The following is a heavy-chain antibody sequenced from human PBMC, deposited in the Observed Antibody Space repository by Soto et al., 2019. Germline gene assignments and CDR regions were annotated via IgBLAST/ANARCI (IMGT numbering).Heavy chain of an antibody. V-gene: IGHV2-5*01. J-gene: IGHJ3*02. CDR2: IYWNEDK. Sequence: GSGPTLVNPTQTLTLTCTFSGFSFSPSGVGVGWIRQPPGKALEWLALIYWNEDKRYSPFLESRLTITKDISKNQVVLTMTNMDPVDTATYYCAHLPIFHEGHDAFDIWGQGTLVTVSS. D-gene: IGHD3-9*01. CDR3: AHLPIFHEGHDAFDI. CDR1: GFSFSPSGVG.